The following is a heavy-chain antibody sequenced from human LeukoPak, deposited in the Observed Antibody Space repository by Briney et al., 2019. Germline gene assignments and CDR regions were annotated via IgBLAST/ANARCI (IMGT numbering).Heavy chain of an antibody. CDR1: RFTFTTYF. D-gene: IGHD3-22*01. Sequence: ASVKVSCKASRFTFTTYFMHWVRQAPGQGLEWMGKINPSGDTTTYAQKFQGRITMTRDTSTSTVYMELSSLRSEDTAVYYCATFSRYYYDSSGLGAFDIWGQGTMVTVSS. V-gene: IGHV1-46*01. J-gene: IGHJ3*02. CDR3: ATFSRYYYDSSGLGAFDI. CDR2: INPSGDTT.